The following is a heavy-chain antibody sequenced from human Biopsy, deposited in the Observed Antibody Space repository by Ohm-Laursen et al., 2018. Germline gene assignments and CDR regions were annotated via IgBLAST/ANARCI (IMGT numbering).Heavy chain of an antibody. J-gene: IGHJ4*02. Sequence: SSLRLSCTASGFTFENYAMNWVRQAPGKGLAWVSGISWNSGSVVYADSVKGRFTISRDNAKNSLYLQMHSLRAEDTAFYYCAKASGYSSGWPIDYWGQGNLVTVSS. CDR1: GFTFENYA. D-gene: IGHD6-19*01. V-gene: IGHV3-9*01. CDR2: ISWNSGSV. CDR3: AKASGYSSGWPIDY.